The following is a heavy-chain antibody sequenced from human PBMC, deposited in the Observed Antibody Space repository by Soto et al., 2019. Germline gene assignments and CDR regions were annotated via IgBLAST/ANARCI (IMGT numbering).Heavy chain of an antibody. CDR3: ARDQGVNDYGDLYYYYGMDV. J-gene: IGHJ6*02. CDR2: IIPIFGTA. CDR1: GGTFSSYA. V-gene: IGHV1-69*13. Sequence: GASVKVSCKASGGTFSSYAISWVRQAPGQGLEWMGGIIPIFGTANYAQKFQGRVTITADESTSTAYMELSSLRSEDTAVYYCARDQGVNDYGDLYYYYGMDVWGQGTTVTVSS. D-gene: IGHD4-17*01.